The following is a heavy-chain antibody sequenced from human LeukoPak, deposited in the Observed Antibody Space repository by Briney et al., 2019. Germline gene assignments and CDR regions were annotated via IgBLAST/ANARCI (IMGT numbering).Heavy chain of an antibody. D-gene: IGHD3-10*01. CDR3: ARRTYGRYYFAY. CDR1: GGSFSSYY. CDR2: IYYSGTT. V-gene: IGHV4-39*01. J-gene: IGHJ4*02. Sequence: SETLSLTCAVYGGSFSSYYWNWIRQPPGKGLEWIGSIYYSGTTYYNPSPKSRVTISVDTSKNQFSLKLSSVTAADTAVYYCARRTYGRYYFAYWGQGSLVTVSS.